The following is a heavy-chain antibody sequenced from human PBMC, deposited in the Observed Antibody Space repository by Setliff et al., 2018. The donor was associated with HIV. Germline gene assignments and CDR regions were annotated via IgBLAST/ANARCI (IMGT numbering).Heavy chain of an antibody. CDR2: IYSSGTT. CDR1: GVSISDHY. V-gene: IGHV4-4*09. J-gene: IGHJ5*01. Sequence: SETLSLTCFVSGVSISDHYWGWIRQPPGKGLEWIGYIYSSGTTQYNPSVESRVTMSLDTPNNRFALKLTSVTAADTAVYYCAKRAVQDGTVTSSKWFESWGQGTLVTVSS. CDR3: AKRAVQDGTVTSSKWFES. D-gene: IGHD1-7*01.